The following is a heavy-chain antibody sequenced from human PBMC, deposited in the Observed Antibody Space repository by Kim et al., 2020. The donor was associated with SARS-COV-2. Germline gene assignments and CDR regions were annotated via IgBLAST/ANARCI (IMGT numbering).Heavy chain of an antibody. CDR1: GFTFSSYG. J-gene: IGHJ6*01. V-gene: IGHV3-30*18. CDR3: AKDLRQQLVAYYYYGMDV. D-gene: IGHD6-13*01. CDR2: ISYDGSNK. Sequence: GGSLRLSCAASGFTFSSYGMHWVRQAPGKGLEWVAVISYDGSNKYYADSVKGRFTISRDNSKNTLYLQMNSLRAEDTAVYYCAKDLRQQLVAYYYYGMDV.